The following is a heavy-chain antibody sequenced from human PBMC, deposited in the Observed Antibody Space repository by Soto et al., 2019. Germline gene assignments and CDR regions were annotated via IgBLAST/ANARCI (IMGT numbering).Heavy chain of an antibody. CDR1: GGSISSSSYY. CDR3: ASPNIVATGDYFDY. CDR2: IYYSGST. V-gene: IGHV4-39*01. D-gene: IGHD5-12*01. Sequence: SETLSLTCTVSGGSISSSSYYWGWIRQPPGKGLEWIGSIYYSGSTYYNPSLKSRVTISVDTSKNQFSLKLSSVTAADTAVYYWASPNIVATGDYFDYWGQGTLVTVSS. J-gene: IGHJ4*02.